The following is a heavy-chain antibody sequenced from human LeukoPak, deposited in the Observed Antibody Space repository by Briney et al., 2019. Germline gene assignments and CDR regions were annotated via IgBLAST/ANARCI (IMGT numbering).Heavy chain of an antibody. V-gene: IGHV3-23*01. J-gene: IGHJ4*02. CDR3: AKRASGSGTSLYYFDY. Sequence: PGGSLRLSCAASGFTFSSYAMSWVRQAPGKGLEWVSVISNSGGSTFYADSVKGRFTISRDNPKNTLYLQMNSLRAEDTAVYYCAKRASGSGTSLYYFDYWGQGTLVTVSS. D-gene: IGHD3-10*01. CDR1: GFTFSSYA. CDR2: ISNSGGST.